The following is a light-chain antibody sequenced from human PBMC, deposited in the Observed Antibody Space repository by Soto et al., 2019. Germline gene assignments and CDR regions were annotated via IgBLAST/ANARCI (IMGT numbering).Light chain of an antibody. CDR2: GDD. Sequence: QSVLTQRPSTSGTPGQRVAISCSGTSSNIGSHTVNWYQQLPGTAPKLLIYGDDQRPSGIPDRFSGSKSGTSASLAISGLRSEDRGDNYCASWDDRLNGPVFGGGTQLTVL. V-gene: IGLV1-44*01. J-gene: IGLJ3*02. CDR1: SSNIGSHT. CDR3: ASWDDRLNGPV.